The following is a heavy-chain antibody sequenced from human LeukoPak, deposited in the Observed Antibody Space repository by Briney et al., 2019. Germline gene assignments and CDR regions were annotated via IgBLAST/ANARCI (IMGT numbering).Heavy chain of an antibody. CDR2: INPNSGGT. CDR3: ARALFPPDSNGYFSSYFDY. J-gene: IGHJ4*02. Sequence: GASVKVSCKASGYTFTGYYMHWVRQAPGQGLEWMGWINPNSGGTNYAQKFQGRVTMTRDTSISTAYMELSRLRSDDTAVYYCARALFPPDSNGYFSSYFDYWGQGTLVTVSS. D-gene: IGHD3-22*01. V-gene: IGHV1-2*02. CDR1: GYTFTGYY.